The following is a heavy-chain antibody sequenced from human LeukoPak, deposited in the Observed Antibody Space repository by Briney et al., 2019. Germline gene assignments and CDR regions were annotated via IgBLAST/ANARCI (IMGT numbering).Heavy chain of an antibody. D-gene: IGHD6-13*01. CDR1: GFTFSSYA. CDR3: ARSLRPSAGIAAGGLGY. Sequence: GGSLRLSCAASGFTFSSYAMHWVRQAPGKGLEWVAVISYDGSNKYYADSVKGRFTISRDNSKNTLYPQMNSLRAEDTAVYYCARSLRPSAGIAAGGLGYWGQGTLVTVSS. V-gene: IGHV3-30*04. J-gene: IGHJ4*02. CDR2: ISYDGSNK.